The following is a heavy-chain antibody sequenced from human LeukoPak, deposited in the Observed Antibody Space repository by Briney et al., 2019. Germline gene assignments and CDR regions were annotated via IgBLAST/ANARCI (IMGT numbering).Heavy chain of an antibody. CDR3: ARDRSMAAADP. CDR2: INAGNGNT. D-gene: IGHD6-13*01. Sequence: ASVKVSCKASGYTFTSYAMHWVRQAPGQRLEWMGWINAGNGNTKYSQKFQGRVTITRDTSACTAYMELSSLRSEDTAVYYCARDRSMAAADPWGQGTLVTVSS. J-gene: IGHJ5*02. CDR1: GYTFTSYA. V-gene: IGHV1-3*01.